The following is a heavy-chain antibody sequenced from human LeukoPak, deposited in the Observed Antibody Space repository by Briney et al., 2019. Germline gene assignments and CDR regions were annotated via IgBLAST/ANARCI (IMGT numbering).Heavy chain of an antibody. V-gene: IGHV1-69*13. J-gene: IGHJ4*02. CDR3: ARALRYYSESSGYAFDY. CDR2: IIPIFRTA. CDR1: GGTFRSSP. D-gene: IGHD3-22*01. Sequence: SVKVSCKSSGGTFRSSPISWVRQAPGQGLEWMGGIIPIFRTANYAQKFQGRVTITADESTSTAYMELSSLRSEDTAVYYCARALRYYSESSGYAFDYWGQGTLVTVSS.